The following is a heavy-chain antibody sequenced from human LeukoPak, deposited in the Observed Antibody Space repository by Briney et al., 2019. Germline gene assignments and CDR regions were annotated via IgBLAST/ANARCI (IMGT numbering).Heavy chain of an antibody. J-gene: IGHJ4*02. CDR2: ISSSCSTI. V-gene: IGHV3-11*01. D-gene: IGHD3-22*01. Sequence: GGSLRLSCAASGFTFSDYYMSWIRHAPGKGREWVSYISSSCSTIYYADSVKGRFTISRDNAKNSLYLQMNSLRAEDTAVYYCARDVGYWITYDSSGYWTDYWGQGTLVTVSS. CDR1: GFTFSDYY. CDR3: ARDVGYWITYDSSGYWTDY.